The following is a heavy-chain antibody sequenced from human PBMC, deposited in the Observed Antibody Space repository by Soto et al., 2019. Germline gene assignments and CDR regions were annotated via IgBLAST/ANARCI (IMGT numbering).Heavy chain of an antibody. CDR2: MNPNSGNT. CDR3: ASSPPRVERNNYAGGWFDP. J-gene: IGHJ5*02. CDR1: GYTFTSYD. D-gene: IGHD4-4*01. V-gene: IGHV1-8*01. Sequence: QVQLVQSGAEVKKPGASVKVSCKASGYTFTSYDINWVRQATGQGLEWMGWMNPNSGNTGYPQKFQGRVTMTMNNSISTAYMELSSLRFEDTAVYYCASSPPRVERNNYAGGWFDPWGQGTLVTVSS.